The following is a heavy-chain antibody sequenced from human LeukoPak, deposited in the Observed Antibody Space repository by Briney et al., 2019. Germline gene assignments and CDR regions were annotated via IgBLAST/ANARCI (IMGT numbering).Heavy chain of an antibody. CDR3: ARDYCSSTSCYLTDY. D-gene: IGHD2-2*01. J-gene: IGHJ4*02. Sequence: GGSLRLSCAASGFTFSSYSMNWVRQAPGKGLEWVSSISSSSSYIYYADSVRGRFTISRDNAKNSLYLQMNSLRAEDTAVYYCARDYCSSTSCYLTDYWGQGTLVTVSS. V-gene: IGHV3-21*01. CDR1: GFTFSSYS. CDR2: ISSSSSYI.